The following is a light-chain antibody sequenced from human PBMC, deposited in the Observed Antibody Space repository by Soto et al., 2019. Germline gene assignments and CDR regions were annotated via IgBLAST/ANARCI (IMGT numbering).Light chain of an antibody. CDR1: SSDVGSYNL. CDR3: CSYAGSSTYV. J-gene: IGLJ1*01. CDR2: EGS. Sequence: QTALTQPASVCGSPGQSITISCTGTSSDVGSYNLVSWYQKHPGKAPKLMIYEGSKRPSGVSNRFSGSKSGNTASLTISGLQAEDEADYYCCSYAGSSTYVFGTGTQLTVL. V-gene: IGLV2-23*01.